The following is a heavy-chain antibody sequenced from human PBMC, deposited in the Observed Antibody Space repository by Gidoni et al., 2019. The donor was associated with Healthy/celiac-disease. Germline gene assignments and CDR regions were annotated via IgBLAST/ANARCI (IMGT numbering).Heavy chain of an antibody. D-gene: IGHD4-17*01. CDR3: ARDTAYGDGANFDY. CDR1: AGSISSGGYY. V-gene: IGHV4-31*03. Sequence: QVPLQQSRPGLVKPSPPLSLPFTVAAGSISSGGYYWSWIRQHPGKGLEWIGYIYSSGSTYYNPSLKSRVTISVDTSKNQFSLKLSSVTAADTAVYYCARDTAYGDGANFDYWGQGTLVTVSS. CDR2: IYSSGST. J-gene: IGHJ4*02.